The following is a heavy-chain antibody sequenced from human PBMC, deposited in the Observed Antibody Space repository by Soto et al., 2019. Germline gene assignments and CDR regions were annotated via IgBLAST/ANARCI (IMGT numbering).Heavy chain of an antibody. CDR3: ARALFRSSPRPLAY. V-gene: IGHV3-74*01. D-gene: IGHD6-6*01. CDR1: GFTFSNYG. J-gene: IGHJ4*02. Sequence: SLRLSGAAAGFTFSNYGMHWVRQAPGKGLVWVSGINSEGSSTSYADSVKGRFTISRDNAKNTLYLQMNSLRAEDTALYYCARALFRSSPRPLAYWGKGTPVPVSP. CDR2: INSEGSST.